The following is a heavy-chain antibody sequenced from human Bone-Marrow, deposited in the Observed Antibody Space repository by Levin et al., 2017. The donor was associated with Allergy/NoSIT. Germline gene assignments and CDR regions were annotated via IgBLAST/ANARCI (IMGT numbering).Heavy chain of an antibody. D-gene: IGHD6-13*01. Sequence: GESLKISCAASGFTFNSYAMNWVRQAPGKGLEWVSSINSGGTGTYYADSVKGRFTISRDNSKSTLSLQMDSLRAEDTGLYFCAGCRVEPTATGWCNWVDPWGQGTLVTVSS. CDR3: AGCRVEPTATGWCNWVDP. V-gene: IGHV3-23*01. CDR1: GFTFNSYA. J-gene: IGHJ5*02. CDR2: INSGGTGT.